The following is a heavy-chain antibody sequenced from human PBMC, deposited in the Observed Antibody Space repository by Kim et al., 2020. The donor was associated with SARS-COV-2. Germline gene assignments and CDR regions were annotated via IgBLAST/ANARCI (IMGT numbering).Heavy chain of an antibody. CDR2: INHSGST. CDR3: ARDLLAAYDFWTYNWFDP. CDR1: GGSFSGYY. J-gene: IGHJ5*02. D-gene: IGHD3-3*01. Sequence: SETLSLTCAVYGGSFSGYYWSWIRQPPGKGLEWIGEINHSGSTNYNPSLKSRVTISVDTSKNQFSLKLSSVTAADTAVYYCARDLLAAYDFWTYNWFDPWGQRTLVTVSS. V-gene: IGHV4-34*01.